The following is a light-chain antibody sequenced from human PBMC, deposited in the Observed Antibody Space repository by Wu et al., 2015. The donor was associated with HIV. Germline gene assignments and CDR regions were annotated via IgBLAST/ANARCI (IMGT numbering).Light chain of an antibody. CDR1: QDITNY. V-gene: IGKV1-33*01. CDR2: LSS. CDR3: QHELT. J-gene: IGKJ4*01. Sequence: DIQVTQSPSSLSASVGDRVTITCQASQDITNYLNWYQQKPGKAPKLLIYLSSNLETGVPSRFSGSGSGTDFTFTISSLQPEDIATYYCQHELTFGGGPRWRSN.